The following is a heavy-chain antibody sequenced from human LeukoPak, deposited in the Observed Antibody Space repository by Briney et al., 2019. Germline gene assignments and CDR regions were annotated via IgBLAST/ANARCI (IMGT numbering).Heavy chain of an antibody. V-gene: IGHV4-59*01. J-gene: IGHJ4*02. CDR1: GGSISSYY. Sequence: SETLSLTCTVSGGSISSYYWSWIRQPPGKGLEWIGYIYYSGSTNYNPSLKSRVTISVDTSKNQFSLKLSSVTAADTAVYYCARDGGRGYSYGSPTLDYWGQGTLVTVSS. D-gene: IGHD5-18*01. CDR3: ARDGGRGYSYGSPTLDY. CDR2: IYYSGST.